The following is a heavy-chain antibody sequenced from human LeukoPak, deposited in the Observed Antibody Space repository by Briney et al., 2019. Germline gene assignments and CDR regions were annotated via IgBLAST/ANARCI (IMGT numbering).Heavy chain of an antibody. D-gene: IGHD3-10*01. CDR3: ALWSYYYYGLDV. J-gene: IGHJ6*02. V-gene: IGHV3-72*01. Sequence: GGSLRLPCAASGFTFSDRDMDWVRQAPGKGLEWVGRSRNKAKSHTTEYAASVKGRFTISRDNSNNSVWLQMNSLKTEDTAVYYCALWSYYYYGLDVWGQGTTVTVSS. CDR2: SRNKAKSHTT. CDR1: GFTFSDRD.